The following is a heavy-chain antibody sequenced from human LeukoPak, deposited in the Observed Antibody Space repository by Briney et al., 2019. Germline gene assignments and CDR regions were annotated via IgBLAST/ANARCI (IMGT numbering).Heavy chain of an antibody. J-gene: IGHJ4*02. D-gene: IGHD3-10*01. CDR3: ARDTMVRGAMRGSYY. CDR2: IKSKTNGETT. V-gene: IGHV3-15*01. CDR1: GLTLGKAW. Sequence: GGSLSLSCAASGLTLGKAWMGWFGKPPGKGLEWFARIKSKTNGETTDYAAPVKGRFTISRDDSKNTLYLQMNSLRAEDTAVYYCARDTMVRGAMRGSYYWGQGTLVTVSS.